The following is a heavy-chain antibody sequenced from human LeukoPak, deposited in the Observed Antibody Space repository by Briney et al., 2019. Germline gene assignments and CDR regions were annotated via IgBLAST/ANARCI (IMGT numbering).Heavy chain of an antibody. CDR1: GFTFSTYA. Sequence: GGSLRLSCAASGFTFSTYAMRWVRQARAGGLVWVSSIRGGRHTFYADYVKGRITLSRDDSRNTVYLQLNKLRGEDTAIYYCAKANWVSNPDAVWWGQGTLVTVSS. D-gene: IGHD1-14*01. V-gene: IGHV3-23*01. J-gene: IGHJ4*02. CDR3: AKANWVSNPDAVW. CDR2: IRGGRHT.